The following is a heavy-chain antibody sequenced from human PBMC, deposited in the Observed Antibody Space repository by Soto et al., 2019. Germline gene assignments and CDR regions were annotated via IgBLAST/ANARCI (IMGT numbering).Heavy chain of an antibody. V-gene: IGHV4-59*01. J-gene: IGHJ5*02. CDR1: GGSMNIYY. D-gene: IGHD3-22*01. CDR2: VRDTGST. Sequence: PSETLPLTWTVSGGSMNIYYWSWIRQPPGKGLEWIGYVRDTGSTNYNPSLKSRVTISIDTSRNQFSLSLSSVTAADTAVYFCARYSPPKKTYDSNPGWFDPWGQGTLVTVSS. CDR3: ARYSPPKKTYDSNPGWFDP.